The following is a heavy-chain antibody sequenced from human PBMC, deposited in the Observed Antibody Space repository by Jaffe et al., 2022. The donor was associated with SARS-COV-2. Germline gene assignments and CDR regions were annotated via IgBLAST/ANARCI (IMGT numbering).Heavy chain of an antibody. CDR3: TKVKMADNDYYYGMDV. CDR1: GFTFGDYA. V-gene: IGHV3-49*05. CDR2: IRSKAYGGTT. D-gene: IGHD6-19*01. J-gene: IGHJ6*02. Sequence: EVQLVESGGGLVKPGRSLRLSCTASGFTFGDYAMSWFRQAPGKGLEWVGFIRSKAYGGTTEYAASVKGRFTISRDDSKSIAYLQMNSLKTEDTAVYYCTKVKMADNDYYYGMDVWGQGTTVTVSS.